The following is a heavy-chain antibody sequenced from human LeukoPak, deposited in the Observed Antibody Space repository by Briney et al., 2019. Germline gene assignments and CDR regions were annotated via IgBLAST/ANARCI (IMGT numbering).Heavy chain of an antibody. D-gene: IGHD3-10*01. CDR3: ARGTMVRGVNLYYYYGMDA. J-gene: IGHJ6*04. CDR1: GYSFTSYW. V-gene: IGHV5-10-1*01. CDR2: IDPSDSYT. Sequence: GESLRISCEGSGYSFTSYWISWVRQMPGKGLEWMGRIDPSDSYTNYSPSFQGHVTISADKSISTAYLQWSSLKASDTAMYYCARGTMVRGVNLYYYYGMDAWGKGTTVTVSS.